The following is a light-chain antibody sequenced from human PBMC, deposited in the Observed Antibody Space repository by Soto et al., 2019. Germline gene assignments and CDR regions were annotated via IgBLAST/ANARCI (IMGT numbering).Light chain of an antibody. CDR1: SSDVGGYNY. V-gene: IGLV2-14*01. Sequence: QSALTQPASVSGSPGQSLTISCTGTSSDVGGYNYVSWYQPHPGKAPKLMIYEVSNRPSGVSNRFSGSKSGNTASLTISGLHAEDEADYYCSSFTSINTWVFGGGTKLTVL. CDR3: SSFTSINTWV. CDR2: EVS. J-gene: IGLJ3*02.